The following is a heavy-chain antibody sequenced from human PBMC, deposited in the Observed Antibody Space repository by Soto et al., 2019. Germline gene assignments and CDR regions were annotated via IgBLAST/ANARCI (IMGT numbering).Heavy chain of an antibody. CDR1: GFTFSSSG. CDR3: ANHGGFDF. CDR2: ISIRGDYR. V-gene: IGHV3-23*01. J-gene: IGHJ3*01. D-gene: IGHD4-17*01. Sequence: EGQLLQSGGGLVQPGESLRLSYAASGFTFSSSGMSWVRQAPGKGLEWVSSISIRGDYRYYADSVKSRFTISRDNSKNTLYLQMSSLTAEDTALYYCANHGGFDFWGQGTMVAVSS.